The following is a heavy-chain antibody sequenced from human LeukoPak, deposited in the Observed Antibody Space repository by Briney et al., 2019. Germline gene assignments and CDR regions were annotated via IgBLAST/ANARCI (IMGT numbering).Heavy chain of an antibody. V-gene: IGHV4-31*03. D-gene: IGHD2-15*01. Sequence: SQTLSLTCTVSGGSISSGGYYWSWIRQHPGKGLEWIGYIYYSGSTYYNPSLKSRVTISVDTSKNQFSLKLSPVTAADTAVYYCARDGRSGGIDYWGQGTLVTVSS. CDR3: ARDGRSGGIDY. CDR1: GGSISSGGYY. J-gene: IGHJ4*02. CDR2: IYYSGST.